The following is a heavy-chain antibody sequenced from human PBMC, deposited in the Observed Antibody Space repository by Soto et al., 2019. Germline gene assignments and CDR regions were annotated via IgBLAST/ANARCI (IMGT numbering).Heavy chain of an antibody. J-gene: IGHJ4*02. CDR3: ARDWGIAVAGTLSYYFDY. Sequence: GGSLRLSCAASGFTFSSYGMHWVRQAPGKGLEWVAVIWYDGSNKYYADSVKGRFTISRGNSKNTLYLQMNSLRAEDTAVYYCARDWGIAVAGTLSYYFDYWGQGTLVTVSS. CDR2: IWYDGSNK. CDR1: GFTFSSYG. V-gene: IGHV3-33*01. D-gene: IGHD6-19*01.